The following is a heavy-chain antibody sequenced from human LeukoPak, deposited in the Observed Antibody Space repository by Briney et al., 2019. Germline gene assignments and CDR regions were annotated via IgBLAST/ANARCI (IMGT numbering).Heavy chain of an antibody. CDR3: ARGQGTVTTH. CDR2: INHSGSA. V-gene: IGHV4-34*01. CDR1: GGSFSGYY. Sequence: PSETLSLTCAVSGGSFSGYYWTWIRQHPGKGLEWIEEINHSGSANYNPSLKSRVTISLDTSKNQFSLKLSSVTAADTAVYYCARGQGTVTTHWGQGTLVTVSS. J-gene: IGHJ4*02. D-gene: IGHD4-17*01.